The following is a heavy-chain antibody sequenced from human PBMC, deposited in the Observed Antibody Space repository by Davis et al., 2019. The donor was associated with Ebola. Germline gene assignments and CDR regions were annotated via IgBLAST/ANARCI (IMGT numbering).Heavy chain of an antibody. D-gene: IGHD4-23*01. CDR1: GFSFSSHW. J-gene: IGHJ4*01. CDR2: IKQGGSEK. Sequence: GESLKISCAASGFSFSSHWMGWVRQAPGKGLQWVANIKQGGSEKYYADSVKGRFTISRDNSKNTLYLQMNGLRAEDTAVYYCARGPSTGNSFSYWGRGTLVTVSS. CDR3: ARGPSTGNSFSY. V-gene: IGHV3-7*01.